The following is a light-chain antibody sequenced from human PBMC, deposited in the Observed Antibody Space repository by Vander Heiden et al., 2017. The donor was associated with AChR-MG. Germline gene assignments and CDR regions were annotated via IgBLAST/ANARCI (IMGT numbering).Light chain of an antibody. J-gene: IGLJ1*01. CDR3: AAWDDSLNGFV. CDR2: NDN. CDR1: SSNIGSNS. V-gene: IGLV1-44*01. Sequence: QSVLTQPPSASGTPGQRVTISCSGSSSNIGSNSVHWYQQLPGTAPKLLIHNDNQRPSGVPDRFSGSKSGTSASLAISGLQSENEADYYCAAWDDSLNGFVFGSGTKVTVL.